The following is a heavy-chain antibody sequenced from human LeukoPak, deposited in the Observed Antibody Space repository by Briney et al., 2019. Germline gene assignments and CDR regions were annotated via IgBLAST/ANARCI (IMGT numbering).Heavy chain of an antibody. Sequence: PGETLTLTCTVSGFSVSRNYMSWVRQAPGKGREWVWFIYSGGTTYYADYVKGRFTISRDNSKNTVYLQMNSRRAEDTAVYSWARAKATAAFDIWGHGTMVTVSS. V-gene: IGHV3-53*01. CDR1: GFSVSRNY. CDR3: ARAKATAAFDI. CDR2: IYSGGTT. J-gene: IGHJ3*02.